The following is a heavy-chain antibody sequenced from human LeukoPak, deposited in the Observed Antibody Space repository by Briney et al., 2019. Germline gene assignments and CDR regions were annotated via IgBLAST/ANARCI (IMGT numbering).Heavy chain of an antibody. D-gene: IGHD2/OR15-2a*01. CDR2: ISTDGSST. V-gene: IGHV3-74*01. Sequence: PGGSLRLSCAASGFTFSRYWMHWLRQAPGKGLVWVSRISTDGSSTSYADSVKGRFTISRDNGKNTLCLQMNSLRAEDTAVYYCASYLTSIPSGMDVWGQGTTVTVSS. J-gene: IGHJ6*02. CDR1: GFTFSRYW. CDR3: ASYLTSIPSGMDV.